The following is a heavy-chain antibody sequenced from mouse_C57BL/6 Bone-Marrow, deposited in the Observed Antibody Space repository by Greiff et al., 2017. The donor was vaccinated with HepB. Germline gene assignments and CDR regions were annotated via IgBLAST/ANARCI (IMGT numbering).Heavy chain of an antibody. CDR1: GYAFSSSW. CDR3: ARCTDAMDY. V-gene: IGHV1-82*01. Sequence: VQLQQSGPELVKPGASVKISCKASGYAFSSSWMNWVKQRPGKGLEWIGRIYPGDGDTNYNGKFKGKATLTADKSSSTAYMQLSSLTSEDSAVYFCARCTDAMDYWGQGTSVTVSS. CDR2: IYPGDGDT. J-gene: IGHJ4*01.